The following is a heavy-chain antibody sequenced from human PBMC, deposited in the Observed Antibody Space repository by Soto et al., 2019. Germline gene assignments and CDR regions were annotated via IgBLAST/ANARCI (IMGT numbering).Heavy chain of an antibody. J-gene: IGHJ4*02. CDR3: AKDYTIFGVVNCFDY. V-gene: IGHV3-30*18. D-gene: IGHD3-3*01. Sequence: QVQLVESGGGVVQPGRSLRLSCAASGFTFSSYGMHWVRQAPGKGLEWVAVISYDGSNKYYADSVKGRFTISRDNSKNTLYLQMNSPRAEDTAVYYCAKDYTIFGVVNCFDYWGQGTLVTVSS. CDR2: ISYDGSNK. CDR1: GFTFSSYG.